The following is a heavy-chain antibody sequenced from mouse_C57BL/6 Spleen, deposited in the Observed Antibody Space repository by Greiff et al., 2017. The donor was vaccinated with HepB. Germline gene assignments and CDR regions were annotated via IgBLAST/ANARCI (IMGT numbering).Heavy chain of an antibody. J-gene: IGHJ2*01. CDR1: GYTFTDYY. Sequence: EVQLQQSGPELAKPGASVKISCKASGYTFTDYYMNWVKQSHGKSLEWIGDINPNNGGTSYNQKFKGKATLTVDKSSSTAYMELRSLTSEDSAVYDGASDENWDGYWGQGTTLTVS. D-gene: IGHD4-1*01. V-gene: IGHV1-26*01. CDR2: INPNNGGT. CDR3: ASDENWDGY.